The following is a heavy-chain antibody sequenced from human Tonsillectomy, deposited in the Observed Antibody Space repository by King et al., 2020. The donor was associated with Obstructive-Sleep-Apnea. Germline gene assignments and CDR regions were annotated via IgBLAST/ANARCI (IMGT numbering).Heavy chain of an antibody. Sequence: QLQESGPGLVKPSGTLSLTCAVSGGSISSTNWWSWVRQPPGKGLEWIGEIYHSGSTNFSPSLKNRVTISIYKSENQFSLKPTSMTAADTAVYYCASGNSTSPGYWGQGTLVTVSS. CDR2: IYHSGST. D-gene: IGHD2/OR15-2a*01. CDR1: GGSISSTNW. V-gene: IGHV4-4*02. CDR3: ASGNSTSPGY. J-gene: IGHJ4*02.